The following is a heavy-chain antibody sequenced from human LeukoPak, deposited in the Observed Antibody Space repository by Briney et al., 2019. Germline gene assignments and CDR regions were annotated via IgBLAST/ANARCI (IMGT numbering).Heavy chain of an antibody. V-gene: IGHV1-2*06. Sequence: GASVKVSCKPSGYTFTGYYMHWVRQTPGQGLEWMGLINPNSGDRKYAQKFQGRVTMTRDTSFSTVHVELSSLKSDDTAVYFCARGNGYLRWYDYWGQGTQVTVSS. CDR3: ARGNGYLRWYDY. D-gene: IGHD5-18*01. CDR2: INPNSGDR. J-gene: IGHJ4*02. CDR1: GYTFTGYY.